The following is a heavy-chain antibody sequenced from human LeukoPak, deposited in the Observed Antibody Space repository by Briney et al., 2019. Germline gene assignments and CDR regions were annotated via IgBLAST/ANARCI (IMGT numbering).Heavy chain of an antibody. CDR3: AKANPWPSYYSDY. CDR2: IYYSGST. J-gene: IGHJ4*02. D-gene: IGHD5-24*01. CDR1: GGSISSSY. V-gene: IGHV4-59*01. Sequence: SETLSLTCTVSGGSISSSYWSWIRQPPGKGLEWIGYIYYSGSTNYNPSLKSRVTISVDTSKNQFSLKLSSVTAADTAVYYCAKANPWPSYYSDYWGQGTLVTVSS.